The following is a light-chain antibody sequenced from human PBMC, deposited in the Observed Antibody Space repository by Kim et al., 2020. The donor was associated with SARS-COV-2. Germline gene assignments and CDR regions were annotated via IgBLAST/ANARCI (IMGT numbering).Light chain of an antibody. CDR3: QQSYSTPPYT. CDR2: AAS. CDR1: QGISSY. Sequence: ASVGDRVTITCRTSQGISSYLNWYQQKPGKAPKLLIYAASSLQSGVPSRFSGSGSGTDFTLTISSLQPEDFATYYCQQSYSTPPYTFGQGTKLVI. V-gene: IGKV1-39*01. J-gene: IGKJ2*01.